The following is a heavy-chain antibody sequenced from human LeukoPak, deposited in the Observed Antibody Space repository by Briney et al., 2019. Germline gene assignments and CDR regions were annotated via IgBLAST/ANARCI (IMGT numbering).Heavy chain of an antibody. D-gene: IGHD2-15*01. CDR3: AKVMGRGYCSGGSCTTFDY. J-gene: IGHJ4*02. CDR1: GFTFDDYA. V-gene: IGHV3-43D*03. CDR2: ISWDGGST. Sequence: PGGSLRLSCAASGFTFDDYAMHWVRQAPGKGLEWVSLISWDGGSTYYADPVKGRFTISRDNSKNSLYLQMNSLRAEDTALYYCAKVMGRGYCSGGSCTTFDYWGQGTLVTVSS.